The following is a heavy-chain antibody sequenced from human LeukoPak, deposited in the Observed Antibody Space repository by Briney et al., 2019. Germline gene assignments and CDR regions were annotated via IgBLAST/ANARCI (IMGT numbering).Heavy chain of an antibody. Sequence: SVKVSCKASGGTFSSYAISWVRQAPGQGLEWMGGIIPIFGTANYAQKFQGRVTITTDESTSTAYMELSSLRSEDTAVYYCARQMVRGTHGFDPWGQGTLVTVSS. J-gene: IGHJ5*02. CDR1: GGTFSSYA. CDR2: IIPIFGTA. CDR3: ARQMVRGTHGFDP. V-gene: IGHV1-69*05. D-gene: IGHD5-18*01.